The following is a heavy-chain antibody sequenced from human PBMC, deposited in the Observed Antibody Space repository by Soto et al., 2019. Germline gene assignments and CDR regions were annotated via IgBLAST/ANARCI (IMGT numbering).Heavy chain of an antibody. CDR3: ARDRTDSGYYTNWLDP. J-gene: IGHJ5*02. V-gene: IGHV1-69*04. CDR2: IIPILGTT. Sequence: ASVKVSCKASGGTFGSDAITWLRQSPGQGLEWVGRIIPILGTTNYAQNLQGRVTISTDKSTLTSYMELHSLTSDDTALYYCARDRTDSGYYTNWLDPWGQGTQVTVSS. CDR1: GGTFGSDA. D-gene: IGHD3-22*01.